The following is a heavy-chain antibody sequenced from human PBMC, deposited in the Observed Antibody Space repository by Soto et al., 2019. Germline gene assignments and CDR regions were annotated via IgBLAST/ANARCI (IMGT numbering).Heavy chain of an antibody. CDR3: AALAAAGISGSAFDI. Sequence: ASVKVSCKASGGTFSSYAISWVRQAPGQGLEWMGGIIPIFGTANYAQKFQGRVTITADESTSTAYMELSSLRSEGTAVYYCAALAAAGISGSAFDIWGQGTMVTVSS. D-gene: IGHD6-13*01. J-gene: IGHJ3*02. CDR1: GGTFSSYA. CDR2: IIPIFGTA. V-gene: IGHV1-69*13.